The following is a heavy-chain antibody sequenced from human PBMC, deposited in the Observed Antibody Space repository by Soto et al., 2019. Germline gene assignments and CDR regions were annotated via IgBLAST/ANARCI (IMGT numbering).Heavy chain of an antibody. CDR3: ARDFAMGSGWYPGVYYYYGMDV. Sequence: GGSLRLSCAASGFTFSSYAMHWVRQAPGKGLEWVAVISYDGSNKYYADSVKGRFTISRDNSKNTLYLQMNSLRAEDTAVYYCARDFAMGSGWYPGVYYYYGMDVWGQGTTVTVSS. V-gene: IGHV3-30-3*01. J-gene: IGHJ6*02. CDR1: GFTFSSYA. D-gene: IGHD6-19*01. CDR2: ISYDGSNK.